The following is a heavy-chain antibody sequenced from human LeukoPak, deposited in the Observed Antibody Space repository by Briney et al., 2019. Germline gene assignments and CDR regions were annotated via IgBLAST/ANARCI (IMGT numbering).Heavy chain of an antibody. CDR2: IYYSGST. D-gene: IGHD3-3*01. J-gene: IGHJ4*02. Sequence: SETLSLTCTVSGGSISSYYWSWIRQPPGKGLEWIGYIYYSGSTNYNPSLKSRVTISVDTSKNQFSLKLSSVTAADTAVYYCARTVRSGYYRVYWGQGTLVTVSS. CDR3: ARTVRSGYYRVY. CDR1: GGSISSYY. V-gene: IGHV4-59*01.